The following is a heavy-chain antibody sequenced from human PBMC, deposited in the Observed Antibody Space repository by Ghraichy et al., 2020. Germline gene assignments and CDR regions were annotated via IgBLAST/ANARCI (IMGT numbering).Heavy chain of an antibody. V-gene: IGHV3-23*01. J-gene: IGHJ4*02. Sequence: GESLNISCAGSGFTFSSYVMNWVRRAPGKGLEWVSTLVGSGGYTYYADSVKGRFTISRDNSKSTLYLQMNSLRVEDTAVYYCAKGSHCGGDCSFDYWGQGALVTVSS. D-gene: IGHD2-21*02. CDR2: LVGSGGYT. CDR3: AKGSHCGGDCSFDY. CDR1: GFTFSSYV.